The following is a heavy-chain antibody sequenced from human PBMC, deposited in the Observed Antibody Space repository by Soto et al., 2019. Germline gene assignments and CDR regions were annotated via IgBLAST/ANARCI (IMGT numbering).Heavy chain of an antibody. D-gene: IGHD3-3*01. Sequence: GESLKISCKGSGYSFTSYWIGWVRQMPGKGLEWMGIIYPGDSDTRYSPSFQGQVTISADKSISTAYLQWSSLKASDTAMYYCAIITIFGVVSSKIHHYGMAVWGQGTTVPGSS. J-gene: IGHJ6*02. CDR3: AIITIFGVVSSKIHHYGMAV. V-gene: IGHV5-51*01. CDR2: IYPGDSDT. CDR1: GYSFTSYW.